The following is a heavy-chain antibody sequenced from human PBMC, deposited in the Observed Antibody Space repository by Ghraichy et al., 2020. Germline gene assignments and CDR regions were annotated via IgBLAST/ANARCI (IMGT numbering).Heavy chain of an antibody. J-gene: IGHJ5*02. V-gene: IGHV3-7*01. CDR1: GFTFSSYW. D-gene: IGHD4-17*01. CDR2: IKQDGSEK. Sequence: GGSLRLSCAASGFTFSSYWMSWVRQAPGKGLEWVANIKQDGSEKYYVDSVKGRFTISRDNAKNSLYLQMNSLRAEDTAVYYCARYGGYGDYAGWFDPWGQGTLVTVSS. CDR3: ARYGGYGDYAGWFDP.